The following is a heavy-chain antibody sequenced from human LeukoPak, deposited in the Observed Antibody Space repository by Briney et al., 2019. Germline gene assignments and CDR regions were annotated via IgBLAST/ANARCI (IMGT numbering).Heavy chain of an antibody. V-gene: IGHV3-7*01. CDR2: IKEDGSGK. Sequence: GGSLGLSCAASGFTFSYYWMRWVRQAPGKGLEWVANIKEDGSGKTYVDSVRGRFTVSIDNAKNSVYLQMSNLRAEDTAVYYCVSTTGPWGQGTRVRVFS. CDR1: GFTFSYYW. CDR3: VSTTGP. D-gene: IGHD1-7*01. J-gene: IGHJ5*02.